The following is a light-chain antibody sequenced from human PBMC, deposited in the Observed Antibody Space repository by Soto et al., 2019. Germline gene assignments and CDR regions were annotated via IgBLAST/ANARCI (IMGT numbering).Light chain of an antibody. J-gene: IGKJ1*01. CDR1: QGIRTE. V-gene: IGKV1-6*01. CDR3: LQDSSYPRT. Sequence: AIQMTQSPSSLSASVGDRVTITCRASQGIRTELGWYQQRPGRAPKLLIYGASTLQSGVPSRFSGSGSGIDFTLTISDLQPEDFATYYCLQDSSYPRTFGQGTKIDIK. CDR2: GAS.